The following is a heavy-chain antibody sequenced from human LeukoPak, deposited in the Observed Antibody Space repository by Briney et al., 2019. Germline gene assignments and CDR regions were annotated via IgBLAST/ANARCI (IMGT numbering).Heavy chain of an antibody. CDR3: ARGGVRGGATSGPVPPTY. J-gene: IGHJ4*02. CDR1: GYTFISYD. V-gene: IGHV1-8*01. CDR2: MNPNSGNT. Sequence: ASVKVSCRASGYTFISYDINWVRQAPGQGLEWMGWMNPNSGNTGYAQKFQGSVTMTLNTSINTAYMELTSLRSEDTAVYYCARGGVRGGATSGPVPPTYWGQGTLVTVTS. D-gene: IGHD3-16*01.